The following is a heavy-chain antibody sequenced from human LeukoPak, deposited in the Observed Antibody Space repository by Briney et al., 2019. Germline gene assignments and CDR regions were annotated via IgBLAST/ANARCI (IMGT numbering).Heavy chain of an antibody. CDR3: ARDLECSSTSCYSGGHFDY. CDR2: IYYSGST. Sequence: SETLSLTRTVSGGSISSSSYYWGWIRQPPGKGLEWIGSIYYSGSTYYNPSLKSRVTISVDTSKNQFSLKLSSVTAADTAVYYCARDLECSSTSCYSGGHFDYWGQGTLVTVSS. CDR1: GGSISSSSYY. J-gene: IGHJ4*02. V-gene: IGHV4-39*07. D-gene: IGHD2-2*02.